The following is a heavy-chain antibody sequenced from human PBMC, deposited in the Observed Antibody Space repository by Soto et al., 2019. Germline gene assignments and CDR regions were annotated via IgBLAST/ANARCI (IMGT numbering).Heavy chain of an antibody. V-gene: IGHV3-7*01. CDR1: GFTFSSCW. CDR3: ACLGLLRFLRSDALDI. CDR2: IKQDGSEK. Sequence: PGGSLRRSCAASGFTFSSCWMSWVRQARGKGLEWVANIKQDGSEKYYVDSVKCRFTISRDNAKNSLYLQMNSLRDEDTAVYYCACLGLLRFLRSDALDIWGQGT. J-gene: IGHJ3*02. D-gene: IGHD3-3*01.